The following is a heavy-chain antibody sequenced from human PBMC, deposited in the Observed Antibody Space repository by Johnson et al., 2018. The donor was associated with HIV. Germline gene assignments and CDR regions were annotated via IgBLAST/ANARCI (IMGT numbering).Heavy chain of an antibody. CDR1: GFTFSSYG. CDR2: IWYDGSNK. V-gene: IGHV3-30*19. CDR3: ARDSDKWELRPGAFYI. Sequence: QVQLVESGGGVVQPGRSLRLSCTASGFTFSSYGIHWVRQAPGKGLEWVALIWYDGSNKYYADSVTGRFTISRDNSKNTLYLQRNSLRAEDTAVYYWARDSDKWELRPGAFYIWGQGTMVTVSS. D-gene: IGHD1-26*01. J-gene: IGHJ3*02.